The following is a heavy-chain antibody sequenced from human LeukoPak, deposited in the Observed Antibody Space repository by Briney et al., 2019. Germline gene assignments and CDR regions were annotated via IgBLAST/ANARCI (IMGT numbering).Heavy chain of an antibody. V-gene: IGHV4-30-4*01. J-gene: IGHJ4*02. CDR1: GGSISSGDYY. Sequence: SQTLSLTCTVSGGSISSGDYYWSWIRQPPGKGLEWIGYIYYSGSTYYNPSLKSRVTISVDTSKNQFSLRLNSVTAADTAVYYCAREGDYGDYHLDYWGQGTLVTVSS. CDR2: IYYSGST. D-gene: IGHD4-17*01. CDR3: AREGDYGDYHLDY.